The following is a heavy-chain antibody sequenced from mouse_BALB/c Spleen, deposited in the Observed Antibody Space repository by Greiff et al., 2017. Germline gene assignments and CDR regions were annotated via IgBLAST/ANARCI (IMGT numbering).Heavy chain of an antibody. CDR1: GFNIKDYY. V-gene: IGHV14-4*02. D-gene: IGHD2-2*01. J-gene: IGHJ4*01. CDR3: NAGRLRKDAMDY. CDR2: IDPENGDT. Sequence: VQLKQSGAELVRSGASVKLSCTASGFNIKDYYMHWVKQRPEQGLEWIGWIDPENGDTEYAPKFQGKATMTADTSSNTAYLQLSSLTSEDTAVYYCNAGRLRKDAMDYWGQGTSVTVSS.